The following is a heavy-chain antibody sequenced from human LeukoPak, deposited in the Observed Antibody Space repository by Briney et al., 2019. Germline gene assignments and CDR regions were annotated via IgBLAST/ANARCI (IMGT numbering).Heavy chain of an antibody. J-gene: IGHJ4*02. CDR2: ISGSGSTT. V-gene: IGHV3-23*01. Sequence: PGGSLRLSCAASGCSFSSYAMSWVRQAPGGGLEWVSLISGSGSTTYYADSVKGRLTISRDNSKSTLYLQMNSLRAEDTAVFYCAKATMNDFWSGYSYYFDYWGQGTLVTVSS. CDR3: AKATMNDFWSGYSYYFDY. CDR1: GCSFSSYA. D-gene: IGHD3-3*01.